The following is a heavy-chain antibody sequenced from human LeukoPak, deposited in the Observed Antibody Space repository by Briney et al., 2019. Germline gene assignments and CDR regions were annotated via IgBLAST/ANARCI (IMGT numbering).Heavy chain of an antibody. J-gene: IGHJ5*02. V-gene: IGHV1-2*02. D-gene: IGHD4-11*01. Sequence: ASVKVSCKASGYTFTGYYMHWVRQAPGQGLEWMGWINPNSGGTNYAQKFQGRVTMTRDTSISTAYMELSRLRSDDTAVYYCASDNRPSLTTLAVDPWGQGTLVTVSS. CDR3: ASDNRPSLTTLAVDP. CDR1: GYTFTGYY. CDR2: INPNSGGT.